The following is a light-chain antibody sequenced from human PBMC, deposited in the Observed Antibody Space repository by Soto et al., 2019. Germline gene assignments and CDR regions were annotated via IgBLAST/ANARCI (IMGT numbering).Light chain of an antibody. CDR2: EGS. J-gene: IGLJ2*01. V-gene: IGLV2-23*01. CDR3: CSYPGI. CDR1: SSDVGSYNL. Sequence: QSALTQPASMSGSPGQSITIPCTGTSSDVGSYNLVSWYQQHPGKAPKLMIYEGSKRPSGVSNRFSGSKSGNTASLTLSGLQAEDEADYYCCSYPGIFGGGTKLTVL.